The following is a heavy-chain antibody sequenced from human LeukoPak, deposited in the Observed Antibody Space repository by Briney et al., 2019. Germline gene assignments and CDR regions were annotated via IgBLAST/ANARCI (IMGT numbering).Heavy chain of an antibody. J-gene: IGHJ5*02. V-gene: IGHV1-69*06. D-gene: IGHD2-2*01. Sequence: SVKVSCKASGGTFSSYAISWMRQAPGQGLEWMGGIIPIFGTANYAQKFQGRVTITADKSTSTAYMELSSLRSEDTAVYYCAREDVAYCSSTSCYAGWFDPWGQGTLVTVSS. CDR2: IIPIFGTA. CDR1: GGTFSSYA. CDR3: AREDVAYCSSTSCYAGWFDP.